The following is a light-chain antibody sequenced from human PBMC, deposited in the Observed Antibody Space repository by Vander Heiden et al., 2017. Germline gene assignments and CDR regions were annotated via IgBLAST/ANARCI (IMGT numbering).Light chain of an antibody. CDR1: QSISSY. CDR3: QQSYSTPRT. CDR2: AAS. V-gene: IGKV1-39*01. J-gene: IGKJ1*01. Sequence: DTQMTPSPSSLSASVGDRVTITCRASQSISSYLNWYQQKPGKAPKLLIYAASSLQSGVPSRFSGSGSGTDFTLTISSLQPEDFATYYCQQSYSTPRTFGQGTKVEIK.